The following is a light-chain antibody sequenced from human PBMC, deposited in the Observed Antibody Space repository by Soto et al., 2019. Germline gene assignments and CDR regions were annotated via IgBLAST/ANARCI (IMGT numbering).Light chain of an antibody. CDR2: SNN. Sequence: QSVLTQPPSASGTPGQRVTISCSGSSSNIGSNTVNWYQQFPGTAPKLLIYSNNRRPSGVPDRFSGSKSGTSASLAISGLHSEDEADYYCAAWDDSLNGPVFGGGTKLTVL. CDR1: SSNIGSNT. CDR3: AAWDDSLNGPV. J-gene: IGLJ2*01. V-gene: IGLV1-44*01.